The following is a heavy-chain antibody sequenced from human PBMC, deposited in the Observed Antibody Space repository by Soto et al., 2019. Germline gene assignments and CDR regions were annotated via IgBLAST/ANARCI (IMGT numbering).Heavy chain of an antibody. CDR2: IYWDDDK. J-gene: IGHJ5*02. CDR3: AHIPNYYQYDSFYP. V-gene: IGHV2-5*02. Sequence: QITLKESGPTLVKPTQTLTLTCTFSGFSLTTRGVGVGWIRQPPGKALECLALIYWDDDKRYSPSLQSRLSITNHTSKNHVVLTITNVDPVDTATYYCAHIPNYYQYDSFYPWGQGTLVSVSS. D-gene: IGHD3-16*01. CDR1: GFSLTTRGVG.